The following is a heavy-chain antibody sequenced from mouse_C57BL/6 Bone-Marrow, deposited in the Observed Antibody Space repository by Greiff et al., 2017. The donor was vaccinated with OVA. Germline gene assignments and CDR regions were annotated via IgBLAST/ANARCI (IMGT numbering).Heavy chain of an antibody. D-gene: IGHD2-2*01. CDR1: GYTFTSYW. Sequence: QVQLQQPGAELVRPGSSVKLSCKASGYTFTSYWMHWVKQRPIQGLEWIGNIDPSDSETHYNQKFKDKATLTVDKSSSTAYMQLSSLTSEDSAVYYCASSGGYDGERLDWYFDVWGTGTTVTVSS. J-gene: IGHJ1*03. V-gene: IGHV1-52*01. CDR3: ASSGGYDGERLDWYFDV. CDR2: IDPSDSET.